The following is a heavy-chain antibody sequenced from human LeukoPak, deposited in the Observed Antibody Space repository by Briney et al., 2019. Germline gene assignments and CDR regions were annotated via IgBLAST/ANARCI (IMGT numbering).Heavy chain of an antibody. V-gene: IGHV4-4*02. CDR3: AREIVGGFNPGAY. J-gene: IGHJ4*02. Sequence: PSETLSLTCSVSLDXTTSNFWSWVRQPPGKGLEWIGEIHRSGSTNYNPSLQSRVTISIDRSKNQIALELSSVTAADTAVYYCAREIVGGFNPGAYWGQGTLVTVSS. D-gene: IGHD1-14*01. CDR2: IHRSGST. CDR1: LDXTTSNF.